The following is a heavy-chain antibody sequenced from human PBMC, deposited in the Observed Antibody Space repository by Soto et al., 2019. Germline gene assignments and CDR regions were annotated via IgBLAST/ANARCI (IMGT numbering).Heavy chain of an antibody. CDR3: AKGLGVAWELPDY. CDR1: GFTFSNYG. J-gene: IGHJ4*02. V-gene: IGHV3-30*18. CDR2: TSYDGNKR. Sequence: PGRSLRLSCAAAGFTFSNYGMHWVRQAPGKGLEWVAVTSYDGNKRYSADFVKGRFTISRDNSKNTLYLQINSLRAEDTAVYYCAKGLGVAWELPDYWGQGTLVTVSS. D-gene: IGHD1-26*01.